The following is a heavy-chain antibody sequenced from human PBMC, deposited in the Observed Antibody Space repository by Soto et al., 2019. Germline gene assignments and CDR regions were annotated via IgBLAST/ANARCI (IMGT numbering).Heavy chain of an antibody. CDR3: AREGDGYNLGPSVDFDC. V-gene: IGHV1-46*01. J-gene: IGHJ4*02. D-gene: IGHD5-12*01. Sequence: QVQLVQSGAEVKKPGASVKVSCKASGYTFTTYYMHWVRQAPGQGLEWMGVINPSGGSTSYAQKFQGRVTVTRDTSTITLYMELSSLRSEDTAVYYCAREGDGYNLGPSVDFDCWGQGTLVTVSS. CDR1: GYTFTTYY. CDR2: INPSGGST.